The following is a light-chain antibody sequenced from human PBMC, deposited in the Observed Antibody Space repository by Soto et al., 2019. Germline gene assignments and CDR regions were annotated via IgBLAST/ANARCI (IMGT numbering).Light chain of an antibody. CDR2: DVT. CDR1: SSDVGAYNY. CDR3: NSYAGGDSFDVI. V-gene: IGLV2-11*01. J-gene: IGLJ2*01. Sequence: QSALTQPRSVSGSPGQSVTISCTGTSSDVGAYNYVSWYQQYPGKAPKLIIYDVTERPSGVPDRFSGSKSGNTASLTVSGLRADDEAVYYCNSYAGGDSFDVIFGGGTKLTVL.